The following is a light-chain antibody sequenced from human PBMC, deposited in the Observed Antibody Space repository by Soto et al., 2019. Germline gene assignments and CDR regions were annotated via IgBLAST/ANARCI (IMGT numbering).Light chain of an antibody. V-gene: IGKV1-39*01. J-gene: IGKJ5*01. CDR3: QETHGT. CDR2: TAS. Sequence: DIPMTQSPSSLSASVGDRVTITCRASQYISNSLSWFQQRPGEAPRLLISTASSLQSGVPSRFSGRGSGTDFTLTISSLQSEDFATYYCQETHGTFGQGTRLEIK. CDR1: QYISNS.